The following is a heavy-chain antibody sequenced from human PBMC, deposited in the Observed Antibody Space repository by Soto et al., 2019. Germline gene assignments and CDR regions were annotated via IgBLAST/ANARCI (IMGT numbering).Heavy chain of an antibody. CDR1: GFTFSDYY. D-gene: IGHD1-26*01. J-gene: IGHJ4*02. V-gene: IGHV3-11*01. Sequence: GGSLRLSCVASGFTFSDYYMSWIRQAPGKGLEWVSYISSSGSTIYYADSVKGRFTISRDNAKNSLYLQMNSLRAEDTAVYYCARGRSGSYHQYYFDYWGQGTLVTVSS. CDR3: ARGRSGSYHQYYFDY. CDR2: ISSSGSTI.